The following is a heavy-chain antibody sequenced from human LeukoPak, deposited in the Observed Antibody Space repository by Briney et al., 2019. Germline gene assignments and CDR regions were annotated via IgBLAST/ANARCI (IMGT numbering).Heavy chain of an antibody. J-gene: IGHJ4*02. D-gene: IGHD2-21*02. CDR1: GFTFSSYA. CDR3: ARTLRGGDWYFDY. Sequence: GGSLRLSCAASGFTFSSYAMSWVRQTPEKGLEWVSPISAGGGSTYYADSVKGLFSISRDNSKNTLYLQMNSLRADDTALYHCARTLRGGDWYFDYWGQGTLVTVSS. V-gene: IGHV3-23*01. CDR2: ISAGGGST.